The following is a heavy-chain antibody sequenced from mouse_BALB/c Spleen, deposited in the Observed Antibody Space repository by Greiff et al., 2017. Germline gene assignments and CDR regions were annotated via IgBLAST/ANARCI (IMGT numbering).Heavy chain of an antibody. CDR3: SKQGLYDFDY. CDR2: IRGDGST. D-gene: IGHD2-14*01. V-gene: IGHV2-3*01. Sequence: VQVVESGPGLVAPSQCLSITCTVSGFSLTSYGVSWVRQPPGKGLEWLGVIRGDGSTNYHSALISRLSISKDNSKSQVFLIRNSLQTDDTAAYYRSKQGLYDFDYWGQGTTVTVSS. J-gene: IGHJ2*01. CDR1: GFSLTSYG.